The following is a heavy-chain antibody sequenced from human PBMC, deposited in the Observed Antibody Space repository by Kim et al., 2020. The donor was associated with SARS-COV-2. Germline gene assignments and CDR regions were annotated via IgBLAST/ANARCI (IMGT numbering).Heavy chain of an antibody. Sequence: DSVKGRFTISRDNAKNTVFLQMNSLKDGDTAVYFCVRGRNYYESSGFCTDMWGQGTKVTVSS. D-gene: IGHD3-22*01. J-gene: IGHJ3*02. CDR3: VRGRNYYESSGFCTDM. V-gene: IGHV3-11*06.